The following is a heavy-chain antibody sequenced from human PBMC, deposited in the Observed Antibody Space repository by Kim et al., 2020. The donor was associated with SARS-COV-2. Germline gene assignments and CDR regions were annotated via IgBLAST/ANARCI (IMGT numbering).Heavy chain of an antibody. CDR3: AKDRKAAAGTWGWYYYYYGMDV. CDR1: GFTFDDYA. CDR2: ISWNSGSI. J-gene: IGHJ6*02. V-gene: IGHV3-9*01. D-gene: IGHD6-13*01. Sequence: GGSLRLSCAASGFTFDDYAMHWVRQAPGKGLEWVSGISWNSGSIGYADSVKGRFTISRDNAKNSLYLQMNSLRAEDTALYYCAKDRKAAAGTWGWYYYYYGMDVWGQGTTVTVSS.